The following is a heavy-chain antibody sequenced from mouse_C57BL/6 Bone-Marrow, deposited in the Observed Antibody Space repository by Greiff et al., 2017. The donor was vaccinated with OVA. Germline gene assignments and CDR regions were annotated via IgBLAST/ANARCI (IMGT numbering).Heavy chain of an antibody. V-gene: IGHV1-82*01. J-gene: IGHJ4*01. CDR2: VDPGDGDT. Sequence: VQLQESGPELVKPGASVKISCKASGYAFSSSWMNWVKQRPGKGLEWIGRVDPGDGDTNYNGKFKGKATLTADKSSSTAYMQLSSLTAEDSAVYFCARSIYYGYDEGAMDYWGQGTSVTVSS. D-gene: IGHD2-2*01. CDR3: ARSIYYGYDEGAMDY. CDR1: GYAFSSSW.